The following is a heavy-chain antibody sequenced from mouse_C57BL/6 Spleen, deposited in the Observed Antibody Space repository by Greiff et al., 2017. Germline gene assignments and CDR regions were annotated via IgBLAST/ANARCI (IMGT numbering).Heavy chain of an antibody. Sequence: QVQLQQSGAELVMPGASVKLSCKASGYTFTSYWMHWVKQRPGQGLEWIGEIDPSDSYTNYNQKFKGKSTLTVDKSSSTAYMQLSSLTSEDSAVYYCARGDTGNYKGYAMDYWGQGTSVTVSS. D-gene: IGHD2-1*01. CDR1: GYTFTSYW. J-gene: IGHJ4*01. CDR2: IDPSDSYT. V-gene: IGHV1-69*01. CDR3: ARGDTGNYKGYAMDY.